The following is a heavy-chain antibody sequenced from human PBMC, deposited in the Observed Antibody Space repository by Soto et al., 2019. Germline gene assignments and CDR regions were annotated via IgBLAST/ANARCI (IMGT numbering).Heavy chain of an antibody. CDR3: AEDWGPYCFDP. D-gene: IGHD7-27*01. V-gene: IGHV4-61*01. Sequence: SKALSGSCAVSGTSLISGTNYWNWVRHPPGKALEWIGYIYGSGNTKYNPSLKSRVTISQDTSKNQVSLKMNSVTATDTAMYYCAEDWGPYCFDPWRQGILVPVSS. CDR1: GTSLISGTNY. J-gene: IGHJ5*02. CDR2: IYGSGNT.